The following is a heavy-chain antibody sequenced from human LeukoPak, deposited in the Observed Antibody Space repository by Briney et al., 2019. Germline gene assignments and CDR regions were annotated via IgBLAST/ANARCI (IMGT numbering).Heavy chain of an antibody. CDR2: IYYSGST. D-gene: IGHD6-6*01. Sequence: PSETLSLTCTVSGGSISSYYWSWIRQPPGKGLEWIGYIYYSGSTNYNPSLKSRVTISVDTSKNQFSLKLSSVTAADTAVYYCARGIAARLDSWFDPWGQGTLVTVSS. V-gene: IGHV4-59*01. CDR1: GGSISSYY. CDR3: ARGIAARLDSWFDP. J-gene: IGHJ5*02.